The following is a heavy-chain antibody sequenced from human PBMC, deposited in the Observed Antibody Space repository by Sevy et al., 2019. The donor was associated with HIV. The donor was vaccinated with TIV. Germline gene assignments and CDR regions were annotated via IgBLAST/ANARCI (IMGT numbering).Heavy chain of an antibody. CDR3: VKEGRDDFYPYLDF. CDR1: GFSFSYYG. Sequence: GGSLRLSCIGSGFSFSYYGIHWVRQAPGRGLEWMSRISRTGGNTEYGDSAKGRFTISRDNSKNTVYLQMKDLRAEDTALYYCVKEGRDDFYPYLDFWGQGILVTVSS. V-gene: IGHV3-23*01. J-gene: IGHJ4*02. D-gene: IGHD2-21*02. CDR2: ISRTGGNT.